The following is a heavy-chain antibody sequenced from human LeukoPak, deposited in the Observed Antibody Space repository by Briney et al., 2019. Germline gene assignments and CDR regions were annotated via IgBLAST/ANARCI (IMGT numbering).Heavy chain of an antibody. Sequence: ASVKVSCKASGYIFTTYGISWVRQAPGQGLEWMGWISACSGKTNYTQKLQGRVTMTTDTSTSTAYMELRSLRSDDTAVYYCVTVGGTTYFDHWGQGTLVTVSS. CDR3: VTVGGTTYFDH. V-gene: IGHV1-18*01. J-gene: IGHJ4*02. CDR1: GYIFTTYG. D-gene: IGHD1-7*01. CDR2: ISACSGKT.